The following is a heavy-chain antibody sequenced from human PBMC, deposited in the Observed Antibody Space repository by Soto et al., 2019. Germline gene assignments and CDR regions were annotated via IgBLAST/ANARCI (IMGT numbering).Heavy chain of an antibody. CDR2: ISAYNGNT. Sequence: GASVKVSCKASGYTFTSYVISWVRQAPGQGLEWMGWISAYNGNTNYAQKLQGRVTMTTDTSTSTAYMELRSLRSDDTAVYYCAREMGIAARPVYYYGMDVWGQGTTVTVSS. J-gene: IGHJ6*02. D-gene: IGHD6-6*01. CDR3: AREMGIAARPVYYYGMDV. V-gene: IGHV1-18*01. CDR1: GYTFTSYV.